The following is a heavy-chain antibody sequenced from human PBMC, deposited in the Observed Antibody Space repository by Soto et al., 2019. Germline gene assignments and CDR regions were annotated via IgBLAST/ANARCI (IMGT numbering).Heavy chain of an antibody. CDR3: AKVSSSWYAGFFDL. V-gene: IGHV3-23*01. Sequence: EVQLLESGGGLVQPGGSLRLSCTASGFTFSSHAMNWVRQAPGKGLEWVSGLSDSGGSIYYADSVKGRFTISRDNSMNTLYLQMTTLRAEDTAVYYCAKVSSSWYAGFFDLWGQGTLVTFSS. J-gene: IGHJ4*02. CDR1: GFTFSSHA. D-gene: IGHD6-13*01. CDR2: LSDSGGSI.